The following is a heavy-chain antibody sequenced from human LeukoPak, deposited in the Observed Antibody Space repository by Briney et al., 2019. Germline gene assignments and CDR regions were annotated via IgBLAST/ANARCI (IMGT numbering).Heavy chain of an antibody. D-gene: IGHD3-22*01. J-gene: IGHJ4*02. V-gene: IGHV3-30-3*01. CDR3: ARVQYYYDSSGYYYFDY. Sequence: PGGSLRLSCAASGFTFSSYAMPWVRQAPGKGLEWVAVISYDGSNKYYADSVKGRFTISRDNSKNTLYLQMNSLRAEDTAVYYCARVQYYYDSSGYYYFDYWGQGTLVTVSS. CDR1: GFTFSSYA. CDR2: ISYDGSNK.